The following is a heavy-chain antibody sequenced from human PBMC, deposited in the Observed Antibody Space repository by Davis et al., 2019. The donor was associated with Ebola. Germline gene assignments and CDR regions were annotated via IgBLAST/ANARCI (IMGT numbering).Heavy chain of an antibody. CDR1: GFTFSSYA. Sequence: GESLKISCAASGFTFSSYAMSWVRQAPGKGLEWVSAISGSGGSTYYADSVKGRFTISRDNSKNTLYLQMNSLRAEDTAVYYCARDGLAYCGGDCYPFDYWGQGTLVTVSS. J-gene: IGHJ4*02. CDR3: ARDGLAYCGGDCYPFDY. V-gene: IGHV3-23*01. D-gene: IGHD2-21*02. CDR2: ISGSGGST.